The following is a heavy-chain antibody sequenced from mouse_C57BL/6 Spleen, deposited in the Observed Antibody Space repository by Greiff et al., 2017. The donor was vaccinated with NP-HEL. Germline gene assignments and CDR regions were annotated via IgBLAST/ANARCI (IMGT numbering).Heavy chain of an antibody. V-gene: IGHV1-69*01. CDR1: GYTFTSYW. CDR3: ARWDYSLLDH. CDR2: IDPSDSYT. Sequence: QVQLQQPGAELVMPGASVKLSCKASGYTFTSYWMHWVKQRPGQGLEWIGEIDPSDSYTNYNQKFKGKSTLTVDKSSSTAYMQLSSLTSEDSAVYYCARWDYSLLDHWGQGTTLTVSS. J-gene: IGHJ2*01. D-gene: IGHD2-12*01.